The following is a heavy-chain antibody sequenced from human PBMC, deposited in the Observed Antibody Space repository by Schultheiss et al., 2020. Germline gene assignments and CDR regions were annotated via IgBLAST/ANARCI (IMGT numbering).Heavy chain of an antibody. D-gene: IGHD3-22*01. Sequence: GGSLRLSCAASGFTFSNAWMSWVRQAPGKGLEWVGRIKSKTDGGTTDYAAPVKGRFTISRDDSKNTLYLQMNSLKTEDTAVYYCTTDSGYYDSSGYYYANAFDIWGQGTMVTVSS. J-gene: IGHJ3*02. CDR2: IKSKTDGGTT. CDR1: GFTFSNAW. CDR3: TTDSGYYDSSGYYYANAFDI. V-gene: IGHV3-15*01.